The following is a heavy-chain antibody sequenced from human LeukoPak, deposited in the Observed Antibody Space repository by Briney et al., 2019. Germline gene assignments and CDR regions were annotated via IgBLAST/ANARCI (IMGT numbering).Heavy chain of an antibody. V-gene: IGHV3-48*01. Sequence: PGGSLRLSCAASGFTFSSYSMNWVRLAPGKGLERVSYISSSSSTIYYADSVKGRFTISRDNAKNSLYLQMNSLRADDTAVYYCARDGSSSKDYYYYYMDVWSKGTTVTVSS. CDR3: ARDGSSSKDYYYYYMDV. J-gene: IGHJ6*03. CDR1: GFTFSSYS. D-gene: IGHD6-6*01. CDR2: ISSSSSTI.